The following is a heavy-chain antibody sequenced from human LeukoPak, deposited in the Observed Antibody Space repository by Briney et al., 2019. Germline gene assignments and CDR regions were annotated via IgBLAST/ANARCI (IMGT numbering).Heavy chain of an antibody. CDR3: TTVQAAISSSDY. D-gene: IGHD2-2*01. CDR1: GFTFSNAW. V-gene: IGHV3-15*01. Sequence: GGSLRLSCAASGFTFSNAWMSWVRQAPGKGLEWVGRIKSKTDGGTTDYAAPVKGRFTISRDDSKHTLYLKMNSLKTEDTAVYYCTTVQAAISSSDYWGQGTLVTVSS. CDR2: IKSKTDGGTT. J-gene: IGHJ4*02.